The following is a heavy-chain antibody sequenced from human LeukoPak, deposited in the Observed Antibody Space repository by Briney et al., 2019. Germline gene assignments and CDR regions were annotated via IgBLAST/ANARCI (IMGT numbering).Heavy chain of an antibody. CDR2: IWYDGSNK. V-gene: IGHV3-33*01. J-gene: IGHJ6*02. D-gene: IGHD2-21*02. CDR1: GFTFSSYG. Sequence: PGRSLRLSCAASGFTFSSYGMHWVRQAPGKGLEWVAVIWYDGSNKYYADSVKGRFTISRDNSKNTLYLQMNSLGAEDTAVYYCAREEVVTRGMDVWGQGTTVTVSS. CDR3: AREEVVTRGMDV.